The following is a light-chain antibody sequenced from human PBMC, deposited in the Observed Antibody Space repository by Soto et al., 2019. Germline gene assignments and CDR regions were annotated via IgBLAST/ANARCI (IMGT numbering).Light chain of an antibody. Sequence: QSVLTQPASVSGSPGQSITISCTGTSSDIGGYNYVSWYQQHPGKAPKLLISDVTNRPSGVSNRFSGSKSANTASLTISGLQAEDEAEYYCSSYTSSTTFVFGPGT. CDR1: SSDIGGYNY. J-gene: IGLJ1*01. CDR2: DVT. CDR3: SSYTSSTTFV. V-gene: IGLV2-14*03.